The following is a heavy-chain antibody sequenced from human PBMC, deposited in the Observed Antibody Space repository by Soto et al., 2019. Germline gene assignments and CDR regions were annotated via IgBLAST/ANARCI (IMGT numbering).Heavy chain of an antibody. J-gene: IGHJ4*02. CDR3: ARGGADYEVGGYFDY. Sequence: GSLRLSCAASGFTFSSYAMHWVRQAPGKGLEWVAVISYDGSNKYYADSVKGRFTISRDNSKNTLYLQMNSLRAEDTAVYYCARGGADYEVGGYFDYWGQGTLVTVSS. V-gene: IGHV3-30-3*01. D-gene: IGHD4-17*01. CDR2: ISYDGSNK. CDR1: GFTFSSYA.